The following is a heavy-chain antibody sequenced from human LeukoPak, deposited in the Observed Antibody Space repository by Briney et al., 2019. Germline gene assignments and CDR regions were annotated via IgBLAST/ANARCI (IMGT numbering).Heavy chain of an antibody. V-gene: IGHV5-51*01. D-gene: IGHD1-26*01. CDR3: ARQGPAGLGLDY. CDR1: GYSFISHW. J-gene: IGHJ4*02. Sequence: GESLKISCKGSGYSFISHWIAWVRQMSGKGLEWMGIINPGDSDTRYSPSFQGQVTLSVDKSTSTAYLQWSSLKASDTAMYYCARQGPAGLGLDYWGQGTLVTVSS. CDR2: INPGDSDT.